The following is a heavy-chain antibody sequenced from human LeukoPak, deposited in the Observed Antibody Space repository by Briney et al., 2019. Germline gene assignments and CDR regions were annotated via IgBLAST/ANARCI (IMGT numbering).Heavy chain of an antibody. D-gene: IGHD6-19*01. CDR1: GGSISSYY. CDR3: ARGIAVHLFDY. J-gene: IGHJ4*02. Sequence: SETLSLTCTVSGGSISSYYWSWIRQPPGKGLEWIGYIYYGGSTNYNPSLKSRVTISVDTSKNQFSLKLSSVTAADTAVYYCARGIAVHLFDYWGQGTLVTVSS. V-gene: IGHV4-59*12. CDR2: IYYGGST.